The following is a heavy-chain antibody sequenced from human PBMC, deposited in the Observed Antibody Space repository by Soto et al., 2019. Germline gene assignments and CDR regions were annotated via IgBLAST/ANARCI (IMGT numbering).Heavy chain of an antibody. V-gene: IGHV3-74*01. CDR1: GCTFSSYW. J-gene: IGHJ6*02. CDR2: INSDGSST. CDR3: ARARYSSGWEYYYYGMDV. Sequence: SLRLSCAASGCTFSSYWMHWVRQAPGKGLVWVSRINSDGSSTSYADSVTGRFTISRDNAKNTLYLPMNSLRAEDTAVYYCARARYSSGWEYYYYGMDVWGQGTTVTVSS. D-gene: IGHD6-19*01.